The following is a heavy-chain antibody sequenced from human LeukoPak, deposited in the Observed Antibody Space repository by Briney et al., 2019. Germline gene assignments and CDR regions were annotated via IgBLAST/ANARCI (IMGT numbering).Heavy chain of an antibody. D-gene: IGHD6-13*01. CDR2: ISSGSSYI. V-gene: IGHV3-21*01. CDR1: GFSFSLYW. Sequence: GGSLRLSCAASGFSFSLYWMNWVRQAPGKGLEWVSSISSGSSYIYYADSVMGRFTISRDNAKNSLYLQMNSLRAEDTAVYYCARGIVAAGNIDFWGQGTLVTVSS. J-gene: IGHJ4*02. CDR3: ARGIVAAGNIDF.